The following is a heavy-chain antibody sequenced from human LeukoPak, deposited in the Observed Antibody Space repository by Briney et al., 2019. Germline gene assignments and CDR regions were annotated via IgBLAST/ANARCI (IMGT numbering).Heavy chain of an antibody. Sequence: ASVKVSFKASGYTFSSYGISWVRQAPGQGPEWMGWISGYSGNTKYVHSLQGRVTLTTDTSTRTAYMELRSLRSDDTAVYYCARAHYRGGWLRDDAFDIWGQGTMVTVSS. CDR1: GYTFSSYG. V-gene: IGHV1-18*01. J-gene: IGHJ3*02. D-gene: IGHD6-19*01. CDR3: ARAHYRGGWLRDDAFDI. CDR2: ISGYSGNT.